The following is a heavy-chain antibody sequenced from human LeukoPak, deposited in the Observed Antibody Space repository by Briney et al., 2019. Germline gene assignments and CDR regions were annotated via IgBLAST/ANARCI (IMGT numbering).Heavy chain of an antibody. CDR3: ATQCSSTSCYAGSFDY. J-gene: IGHJ4*02. CDR1: GGTFSSYT. D-gene: IGHD2-2*01. CDR2: IIPILGIA. Sequence: ASVKVSCKASGGTFSSYTISWVRQAPGQGLEWMGRIIPILGIANYAQKFQGRVTITADKSTSTAYMELSSLRSEDTAVYYCATQCSSTSCYAGSFDYWGQGTLVTVSS. V-gene: IGHV1-69*02.